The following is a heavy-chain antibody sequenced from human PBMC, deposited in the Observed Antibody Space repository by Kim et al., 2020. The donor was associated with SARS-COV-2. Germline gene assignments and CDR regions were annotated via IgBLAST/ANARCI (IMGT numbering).Heavy chain of an antibody. CDR2: ISAYNGNT. D-gene: IGHD6-13*01. CDR3: ARLKGESGSSWYLPTLTYYYYYYYMDV. CDR1: GYTFTSYG. Sequence: ASVKVSCKASGYTFTSYGISWVRQAPGQGLEWMGWISAYNGNTNYAQKLQGRVTMTTDTSTSTAYMELRSLRSADTAVYYCARLKGESGSSWYLPTLTYYYYYYYMDVWGKGTTVTVSS. J-gene: IGHJ6*03. V-gene: IGHV1-18*01.